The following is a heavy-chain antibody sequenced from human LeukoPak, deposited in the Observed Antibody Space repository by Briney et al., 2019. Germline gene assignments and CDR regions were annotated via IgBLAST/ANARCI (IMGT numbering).Heavy chain of an antibody. CDR2: IIPILGIA. V-gene: IGHV1-69*04. CDR3: ASQIAVAGLYYFDY. J-gene: IGHJ4*02. CDR1: GGTFSSYA. Sequence: SVKVSCKASGGTFSSYAISWVRQAPGQGLEWMGRIIPILGIANYAQKFQGRVTITADKSTSTAYVELSSLRSEDTAVYYCASQIAVAGLYYFDYWGQGTLVTVSS. D-gene: IGHD6-19*01.